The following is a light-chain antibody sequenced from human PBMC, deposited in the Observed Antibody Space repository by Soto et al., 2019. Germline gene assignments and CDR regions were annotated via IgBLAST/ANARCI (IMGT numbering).Light chain of an antibody. V-gene: IGKV3-11*01. CDR2: DAS. Sequence: EIVLTQSPATLSLSPGERATLSCRASQSVSSYLAWYQQKPGQAPRLLIYDASNRATGIPARFSGSGSRTDFTLTISNLQPEDFATYYCQQLNAYPLTFGQGTRLEI. J-gene: IGKJ5*01. CDR1: QSVSSY. CDR3: QQLNAYPLT.